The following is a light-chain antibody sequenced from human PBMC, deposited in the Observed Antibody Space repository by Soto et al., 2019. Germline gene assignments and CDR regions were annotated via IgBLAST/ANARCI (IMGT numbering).Light chain of an antibody. CDR1: QSVSSY. Sequence: EILLTQSPGTLSLSPGERATLSFMAIQSVSSYLAWYQQIPGQAPRLLIYDASTRATGIPARFSGSGSGTDFTLTISSLEPEDFAVYYCQQRSNRPPGITFGQGTRLEN. V-gene: IGKV3-11*01. J-gene: IGKJ5*01. CDR2: DAS. CDR3: QQRSNRPPGIT.